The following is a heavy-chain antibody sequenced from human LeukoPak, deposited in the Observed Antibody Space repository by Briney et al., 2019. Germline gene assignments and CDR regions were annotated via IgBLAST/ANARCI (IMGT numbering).Heavy chain of an antibody. Sequence: PSETLSLTCTVSGGSINNFYWSWIRQSPGKGLEWIGYVHSSGRTDYNPSLRSRVSMSADTSKSQLSLRLTSVTAADTAVYFRARHDEECPGEYCFLLSFDYWGPGSLVTVSS. D-gene: IGHD2-8*02. V-gene: IGHV4-59*08. CDR3: ARHDEECPGEYCFLLSFDY. J-gene: IGHJ4*01. CDR1: GGSINNFY. CDR2: VHSSGRT.